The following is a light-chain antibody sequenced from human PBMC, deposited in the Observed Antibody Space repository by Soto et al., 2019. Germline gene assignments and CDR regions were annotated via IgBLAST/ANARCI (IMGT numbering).Light chain of an antibody. CDR3: HQYDSWT. CDR2: GAS. CDR1: QSFNSIY. V-gene: IGKV3-20*01. Sequence: EIVLTQSPGTLSLSPGERATLSCRASQSFNSIYLAWYQQKPGQAPRLLIYGASSRATGIPDRFSGSGSGTDFTLTSSRLEPEDFAVYYWHQYDSWTFGQGTKVEIK. J-gene: IGKJ1*01.